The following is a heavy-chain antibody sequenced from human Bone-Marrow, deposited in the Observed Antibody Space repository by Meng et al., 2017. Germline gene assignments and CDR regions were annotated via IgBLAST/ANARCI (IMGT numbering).Heavy chain of an antibody. J-gene: IGHJ5*02. CDR2: IYYSGST. Sequence: QLQESGPGLGKPSQPLSLTFTVSGGSISSGGYHWSWIRQHPGKGLEWIGYIYYSGSTYYNPSLKSLFTISVDTSKNQFSLKLSSVTAADTAVYYCARANVNYGVVDPWGQGTLVTVSS. D-gene: IGHD3-10*01. CDR1: GGSISSGGYH. CDR3: ARANVNYGVVDP. V-gene: IGHV4-31*01.